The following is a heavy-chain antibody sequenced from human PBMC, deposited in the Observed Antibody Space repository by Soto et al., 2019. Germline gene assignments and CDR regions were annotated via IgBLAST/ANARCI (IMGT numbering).Heavy chain of an antibody. V-gene: IGHV3-23*01. CDR1: GFTFSSYA. Sequence: EVQLLESGGGLVQPGGYLRLSCAASGFTFSSYAMNWVRQAPGEGLEWVSVISGSGDSTYYADSVKGRFTISRDNSKSTLYLQMHSLRAEDTAVYHCARRGSGSYYHYWGQGTLVTVSS. J-gene: IGHJ4*02. CDR2: ISGSGDST. CDR3: ARRGSGSYYHY. D-gene: IGHD1-26*01.